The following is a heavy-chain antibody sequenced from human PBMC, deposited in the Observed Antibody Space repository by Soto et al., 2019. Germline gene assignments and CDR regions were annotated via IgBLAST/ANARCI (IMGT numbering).Heavy chain of an antibody. V-gene: IGHV4-59*08. Sequence: LSLTCTVSGDSISSYYWSWIRQPPGKGLEWIGYIHYSGSTNYNPSLKSRVTISIDTSKNQFSLRLSSVTAADTAVYYCARHYLDDSSGYYLLWFHYWGQGTLVTVSS. CDR2: IHYSGST. D-gene: IGHD3-22*01. CDR1: GDSISSYY. CDR3: ARHYLDDSSGYYLLWFHY. J-gene: IGHJ4*02.